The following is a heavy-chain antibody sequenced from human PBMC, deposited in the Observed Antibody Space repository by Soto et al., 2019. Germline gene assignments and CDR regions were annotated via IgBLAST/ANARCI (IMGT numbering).Heavy chain of an antibody. CDR1: GGSISSGANY. CDR3: ARYAYNPASSSRGGYDYFDMEV. CDR2: IYYTGTT. J-gene: IGHJ6*02. V-gene: IGHV4-31*03. D-gene: IGHD6-6*01. Sequence: QVQLQESGPGLVKPSQTLSLTCTVSGGSISSGANYWSWVRQHPGKGLEWIGYIYYTGTTYYTPSVKSRLTISLDTSKNQCSLKLASVTAADTAIYYCARYAYNPASSSRGGYDYFDMEVWGQGTTVTVSS.